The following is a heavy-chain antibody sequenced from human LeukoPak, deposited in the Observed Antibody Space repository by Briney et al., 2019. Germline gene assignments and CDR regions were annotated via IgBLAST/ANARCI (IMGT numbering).Heavy chain of an antibody. J-gene: IGHJ5*02. CDR1: GFTFSSYA. V-gene: IGHV3-23*01. CDR2: ISGSGGST. Sequence: GGSLRLSCAASGFTFSSYAMSWVRQAPGKGLEWVSAISGSGGSTYYADSMKGRFTISRDNSKNTLYLQMNSLRAEDTAVYYCAKAGYSYGYNWFDPRGQGTLVTVSS. D-gene: IGHD5-18*01. CDR3: AKAGYSYGYNWFDP.